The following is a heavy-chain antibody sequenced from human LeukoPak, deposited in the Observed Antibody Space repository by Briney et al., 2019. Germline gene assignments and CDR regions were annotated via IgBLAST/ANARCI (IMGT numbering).Heavy chain of an antibody. CDR2: ISSSSSIT. D-gene: IGHD1-26*01. Sequence: GGSLRLSCVASGFTFSSYTMNWVRKAPGKGLEWISYISSSSSITYYADSVKGRFSISRDNAKNSLYLQTNSLRDDDTAVYYCARDKSGSDSARGAVIDICGQGAMVTVSS. V-gene: IGHV3-48*02. J-gene: IGHJ3*02. CDR1: GFTFSSYT. CDR3: ARDKSGSDSARGAVIDI.